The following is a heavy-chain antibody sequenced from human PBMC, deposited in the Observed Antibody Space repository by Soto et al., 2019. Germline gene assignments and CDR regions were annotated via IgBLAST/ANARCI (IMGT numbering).Heavy chain of an antibody. CDR1: GYTFTSYD. Sequence: QVQLVQSGAEVKKPGASVKVSCKASGYTFTSYDINWVRQATGQGLEGMGWMNPNSGNTGYAQKFXXRXTXXRNTSISTAYMELRSLRSEDTAVYYCAREDYGFDYWGQGTLFTVS. V-gene: IGHV1-8*01. J-gene: IGHJ4*02. D-gene: IGHD4-17*01. CDR3: AREDYGFDY. CDR2: MNPNSGNT.